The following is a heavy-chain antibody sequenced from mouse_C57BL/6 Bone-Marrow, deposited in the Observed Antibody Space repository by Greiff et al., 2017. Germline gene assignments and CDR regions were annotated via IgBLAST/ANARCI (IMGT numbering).Heavy chain of an antibody. J-gene: IGHJ3*01. CDR3: ASLLGQAY. D-gene: IGHD4-1*01. Sequence: VQGVESGPGLVAPSQSLSITCTVSGFSLTSYGVDWVRQSPGKGLEWLGVIWGVGSTNYNSALKSRLSISKDNSKSQVFLKMNSLQTDDTAMYYCASLLGQAYWGQGTLVTVSA. CDR2: IWGVGST. V-gene: IGHV2-6*01. CDR1: GFSLTSYG.